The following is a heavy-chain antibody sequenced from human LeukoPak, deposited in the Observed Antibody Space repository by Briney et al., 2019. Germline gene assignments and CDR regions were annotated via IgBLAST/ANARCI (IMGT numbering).Heavy chain of an antibody. CDR3: ASGGKNSLLPDI. D-gene: IGHD2/OR15-2a*01. CDR1: GYTLTELS. J-gene: IGHJ3*02. V-gene: IGHV1-24*01. CDR2: FDPEDGET. Sequence: ASVKVSCKVSGYTLTELSMHWVRQAPGKGLEWMGGFDPEDGETIYAQKFQGRVTMTEDTSTDTAYMELSSLRSEDTAVYYCASGGKNSLLPDIWGQGTMVTVSS.